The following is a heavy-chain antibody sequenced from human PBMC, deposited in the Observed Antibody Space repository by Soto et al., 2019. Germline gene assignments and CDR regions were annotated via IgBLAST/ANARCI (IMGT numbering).Heavy chain of an antibody. CDR3: ARYFRGRGRYIFDY. J-gene: IGHJ4*02. D-gene: IGHD6-19*01. V-gene: IGHV3-7*03. CDR1: GFTFITSF. Sequence: EVQLVESGGGLVQPGGSLRLSCVASGFTFITSFMGWVRQAPGKGMEWVANINQDGGGTYYVDSVEGRFTISRDNAKDSLYLQMNSLRGEHTAVYYCARYFRGRGRYIFDYWGQGTLVTVSS. CDR2: INQDGGGT.